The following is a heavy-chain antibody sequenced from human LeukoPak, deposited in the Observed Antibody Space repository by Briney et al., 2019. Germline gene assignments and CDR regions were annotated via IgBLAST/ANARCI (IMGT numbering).Heavy chain of an antibody. CDR3: ARVLWELLTFDY. CDR1: GFTFSSSA. V-gene: IGHV3-23*01. Sequence: GGSLRLSCAASGFTFSSSAMSWVRQAPGKGLEWVSAISNNGGYTYYADSVQGRFTISRDNSKSTLCLQMNSLRAEDTAVYYCARVLWELLTFDYWGQGTLVTVSS. J-gene: IGHJ4*02. D-gene: IGHD1-26*01. CDR2: ISNNGGYT.